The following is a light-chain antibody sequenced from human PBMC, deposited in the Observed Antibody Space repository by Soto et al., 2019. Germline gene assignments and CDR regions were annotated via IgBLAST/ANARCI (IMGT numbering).Light chain of an antibody. V-gene: IGKV3-15*01. CDR3: QQNNRLPHIT. J-gene: IGKJ5*01. CDR1: QSISGT. CDR2: GAS. Sequence: EIVMTQSPATLSVSPGGRATLSCRASQSISGTLAWYQQKPGQAPRLLIYGASTRAAGFPARFSGSGSGTDFTLTISSLQSEDFAVYFCQQNNRLPHITFGQGARLEIK.